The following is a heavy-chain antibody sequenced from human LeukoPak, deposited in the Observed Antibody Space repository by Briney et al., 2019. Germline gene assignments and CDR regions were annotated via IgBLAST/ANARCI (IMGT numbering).Heavy chain of an antibody. CDR1: GFTFSSYG. Sequence: GGSLRLSCAASGFTFSSYGMHWVRQAPGKGLKWVAVISYDGSNKYYADSVKGRFTISRDNSKNTLYLQMNSLRAEDTAVYYCAKEQCSGGSCYSDYWGQGTLVTVSS. J-gene: IGHJ4*02. V-gene: IGHV3-30*18. D-gene: IGHD2-15*01. CDR2: ISYDGSNK. CDR3: AKEQCSGGSCYSDY.